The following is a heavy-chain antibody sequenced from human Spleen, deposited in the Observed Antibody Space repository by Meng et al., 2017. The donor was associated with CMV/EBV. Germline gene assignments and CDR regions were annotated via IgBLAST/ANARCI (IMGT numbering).Heavy chain of an antibody. J-gene: IGHJ4*02. CDR3: ARDRGDVQGEYLDY. V-gene: IGHV3-11*01. D-gene: IGHD3-10*01. CDR1: GFSLSDYF. CDR2: ISSSDNRA. Sequence: GESLKISCAASGFSLSDYFMSWIRQAPGKGLEWISCISSSDNRAYYADSVKGRFTISRDNAKNSLYLQMNSLTAEDTAVYYCARDRGDVQGEYLDYWGQGTLVTVSS.